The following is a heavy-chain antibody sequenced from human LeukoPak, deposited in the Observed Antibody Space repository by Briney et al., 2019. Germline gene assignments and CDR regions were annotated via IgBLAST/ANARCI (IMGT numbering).Heavy chain of an antibody. D-gene: IGHD3-22*01. CDR1: GGSFSGYY. CDR3: ASYYGSSGYRDY. CDR2: INHSGST. Sequence: SETLSLTCAVYGGSFSGYYWSWIRQPPGKGLEWIGEINHSGSTNYNPSLKSRVTISVDTSKNQFSLKLSSVTAADTAVYYCASYYGSSGYRDYWGQGTLVTVSS. V-gene: IGHV4-34*01. J-gene: IGHJ4*02.